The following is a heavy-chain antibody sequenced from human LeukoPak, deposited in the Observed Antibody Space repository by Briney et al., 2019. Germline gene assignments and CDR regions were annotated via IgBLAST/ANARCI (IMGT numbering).Heavy chain of an antibody. CDR1: GFPLSSYA. CDR2: ISYDGSNK. CDR3: ARGDYYDSSGYFTTDFDY. V-gene: IGHV3-30-3*01. J-gene: IGHJ4*02. D-gene: IGHD3-22*01. Sequence: GGSLRLSCAASGFPLSSYAMHWSRRAQGKGLEWGAVISYDGSNKYYADSVKGRFTISRDNSKNTLYLQMNSLRAEDTAVYYCARGDYYDSSGYFTTDFDYWGQGTLVTVSS.